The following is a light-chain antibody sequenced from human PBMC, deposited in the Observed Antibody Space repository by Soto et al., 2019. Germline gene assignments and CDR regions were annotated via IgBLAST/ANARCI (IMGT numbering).Light chain of an antibody. CDR3: TSYTSSSPLV. CDR2: EVV. Sequence: QSALTQPASVSGSPGQSITISCTGTSSDVGGYNYVSWYQHHPGEAPKLMIYEVVNRPSGVSNRFSGSKSGNTASLTISGLQAEDEADYYCTSYTSSSPLVFGTGTKLTVL. CDR1: SSDVGGYNY. V-gene: IGLV2-14*01. J-gene: IGLJ1*01.